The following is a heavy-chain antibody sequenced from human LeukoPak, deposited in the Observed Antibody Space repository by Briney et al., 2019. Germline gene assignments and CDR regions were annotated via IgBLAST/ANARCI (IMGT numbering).Heavy chain of an antibody. CDR1: GGSISSGGYY. CDR2: IYYSGST. CDR3: ARGHCYDSGDAFDI. D-gene: IGHD3-22*01. Sequence: PSETLSLTCTVSGGSISSGGYYWSWIRQHPGKGLEWIGYIYYSGSTYYSPSLKSRVTISVDTSKNQFSLKLSSVTAADTAVYYCARGHCYDSGDAFDIWGQGTMVTVSS. V-gene: IGHV4-31*03. J-gene: IGHJ3*02.